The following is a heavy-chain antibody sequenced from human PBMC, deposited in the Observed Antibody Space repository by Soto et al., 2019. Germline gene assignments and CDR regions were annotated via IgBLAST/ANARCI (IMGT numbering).Heavy chain of an antibody. CDR3: ARGRYGVFTGYYPWSSHYYLDV. V-gene: IGHV4-59*01. J-gene: IGHJ6*03. CDR2: IYYTGST. Sequence: SETLSLTCTVSGDSISTYYWSWVRQPPGKGPEWIGYIYYTGSTNYNSSLKSRVTISVDTSKNQFSLKLSSVTAADTAVYYCARGRYGVFTGYYPWSSHYYLDVGSKGTTVTVSS. CDR1: GDSISTYY. D-gene: IGHD3-9*01.